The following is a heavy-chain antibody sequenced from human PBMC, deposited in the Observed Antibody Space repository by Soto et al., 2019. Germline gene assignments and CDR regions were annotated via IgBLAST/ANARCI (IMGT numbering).Heavy chain of an antibody. V-gene: IGHV3-30*18. CDR1: GFTFSSYG. Sequence: QVQLVESGGGVVQPGRSLRLSCAASGFTFSSYGMHWVRQAPGKGLEWVAVISYDGSNKYYADSVKGRFTISRDNSXNTLYLQMNSRRAEDTAVYYCAKGLLGPGRAYGMDVWGQGTTVTVSS. CDR3: AKGLLGPGRAYGMDV. D-gene: IGHD7-27*01. J-gene: IGHJ6*02. CDR2: ISYDGSNK.